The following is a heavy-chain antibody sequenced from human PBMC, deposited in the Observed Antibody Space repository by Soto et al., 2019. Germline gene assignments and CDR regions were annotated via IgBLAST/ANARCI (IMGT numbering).Heavy chain of an antibody. CDR1: GFTVSSNY. D-gene: IGHD3-10*01. CDR2: IYSGGST. Sequence: PGGSLRLSCAASGFTVSSNYMSWVRQAPGKGLEWVSVIYSGGSTYYADSVKGRFTISRDNSKNTLYLQMNSLRAEDTAVYYCAKTVDNYYGSGSWLQYYYYYGMDVWGQGTTVTVSS. CDR3: AKTVDNYYGSGSWLQYYYYYGMDV. V-gene: IGHV3-53*01. J-gene: IGHJ6*02.